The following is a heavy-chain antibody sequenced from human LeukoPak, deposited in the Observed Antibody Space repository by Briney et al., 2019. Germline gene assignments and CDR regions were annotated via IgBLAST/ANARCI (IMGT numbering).Heavy chain of an antibody. CDR3: ARVVVDTAMVDWFDP. CDR1: GYSISNSYY. CDR2: IYHSGNT. D-gene: IGHD5-18*01. V-gene: IGHV4-38-2*02. Sequence: SETLSLTCIVSGYSISNSYYWGWIRQPPGKGLEWIGSIYHSGNTYYNPSLKSRVTISVDTSKNQFSLELSSVTAADTAVYYCARVVVDTAMVDWFDPWGQGTLVTVSS. J-gene: IGHJ5*02.